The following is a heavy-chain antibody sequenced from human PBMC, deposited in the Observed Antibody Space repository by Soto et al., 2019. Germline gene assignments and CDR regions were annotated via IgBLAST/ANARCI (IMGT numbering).Heavy chain of an antibody. CDR3: ARDRPIYCSGGSCYPYYFDY. J-gene: IGHJ4*02. CDR1: GFTFSSYS. V-gene: IGHV3-21*01. Sequence: EVQLVESGGGLVKPGGSLRLSCAASGFTFSSYSMNWVRQAPGKGLEWVSSISSSSSYIYYADSVKGRFTISRDNAKNSLYLQMNNLRAEDTAVYYCARDRPIYCSGGSCYPYYFDYWGQGTLVTVSS. CDR2: ISSSSSYI. D-gene: IGHD2-15*01.